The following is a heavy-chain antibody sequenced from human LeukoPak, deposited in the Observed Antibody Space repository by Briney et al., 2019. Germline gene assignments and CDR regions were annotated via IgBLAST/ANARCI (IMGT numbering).Heavy chain of an antibody. D-gene: IGHD3-10*01. CDR1: GFTFSDYY. CDR2: ISSSSSYT. CDR3: ARAVWFGELSTWFDP. J-gene: IGHJ5*02. V-gene: IGHV3-11*06. Sequence: GGSLRLSCAASGFTFSDYYMSWIRPAPGKGLEWVSYISSSSSYTNYADSVKGRFTISRDNAKNSLYLQMNSLRAEDTAVYYCARAVWFGELSTWFDPWGQGTLVTVSS.